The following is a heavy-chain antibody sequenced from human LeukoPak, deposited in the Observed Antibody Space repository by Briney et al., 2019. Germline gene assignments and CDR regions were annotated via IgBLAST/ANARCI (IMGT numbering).Heavy chain of an antibody. CDR3: AYMSSDY. V-gene: IGHV3-30*03. CDR1: GFTFSSYG. D-gene: IGHD2-2*02. CDR2: ISYDGSNK. Sequence: GRSLRLSCAASGFTFSSYGMHWVRQAPGKGLEWVAVISYDGSNKYYADSVKGRFTISRDNSKNTLYLQMNSLRAEDTAMYYCAYMSSDYWGQGTLVTVSS. J-gene: IGHJ4*02.